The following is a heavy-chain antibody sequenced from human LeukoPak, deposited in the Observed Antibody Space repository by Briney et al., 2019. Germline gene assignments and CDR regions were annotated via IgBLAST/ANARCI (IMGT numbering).Heavy chain of an antibody. V-gene: IGHV3-53*01. CDR1: GFPFSSNY. D-gene: IGHD5-24*01. Sequence: GGSLRLSCAASGFPFSSNYMSWVRQAPGKGLEWVSVFYIDGSTYYADSVTGRFTIPRDDSKNTLYLQMNSLRGEDTAVYYCARGDGYNYWEYWGEGTLVTVSS. CDR2: FYIDGST. J-gene: IGHJ4*02. CDR3: ARGDGYNYWEY.